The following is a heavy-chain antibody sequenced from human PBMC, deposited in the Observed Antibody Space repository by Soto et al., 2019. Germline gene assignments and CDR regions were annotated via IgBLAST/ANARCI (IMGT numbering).Heavy chain of an antibody. CDR3: AKSSESYSSGWKNWFDP. CDR2: INSDGSTT. Sequence: GGSLRLSCAATGFTFSTYWVHWVRQAPGKGLVWVSRINSDGSTTNYADSVKGRFTISRDNSKNTLYLQMNSLRAEDTAVYYCAKSSESYSSGWKNWFDPWGQGTLVTVS. V-gene: IGHV3-74*01. D-gene: IGHD6-19*01. J-gene: IGHJ5*02. CDR1: GFTFSTYW.